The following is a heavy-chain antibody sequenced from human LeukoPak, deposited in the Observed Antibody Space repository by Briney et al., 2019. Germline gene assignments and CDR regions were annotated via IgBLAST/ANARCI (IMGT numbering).Heavy chain of an antibody. D-gene: IGHD4-11*01. CDR2: ISSHGGST. V-gene: IGHV3-64*01. J-gene: IGHJ4*02. CDR1: GFTFSTYA. CDR3: ARDYSNHGYLDY. Sequence: GGSLRLSCAASGFTFSTYAMHWVRQAPGKGLQYVSAISSHGGSTYYANSVKGRFTISRDNSENTLYLQMGSLRAGDMAVYYCARDYSNHGYLDYWGQGTLVTVSS.